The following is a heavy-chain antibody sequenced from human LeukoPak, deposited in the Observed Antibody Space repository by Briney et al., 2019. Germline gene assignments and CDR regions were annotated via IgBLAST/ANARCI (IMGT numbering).Heavy chain of an antibody. Sequence: PGGSLRLSCAVSGFTFSSYSTNWVRQAPGKGLEWVSYISSSGSTIYYADSVKGRFTISRDNAKNSLYLQMNSLRAEDTAVYYCARVYDSSNDFDYWGQGTLVTVSS. D-gene: IGHD3-22*01. V-gene: IGHV3-48*04. CDR3: ARVYDSSNDFDY. CDR1: GFTFSSYS. J-gene: IGHJ4*02. CDR2: ISSSGSTI.